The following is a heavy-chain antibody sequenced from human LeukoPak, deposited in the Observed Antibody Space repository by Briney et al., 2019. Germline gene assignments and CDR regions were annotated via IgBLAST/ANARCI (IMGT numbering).Heavy chain of an antibody. Sequence: GESLKISCKGSGYSFTSYWIGWVRQMPGKGLEWMGIICPGDSDTRYSPSFQGQVTISADKSISTAYLQWSSLKASDTAMYYCARQASAAAGTHNWFDPWGQGTLVTVSS. D-gene: IGHD6-13*01. CDR2: ICPGDSDT. CDR1: GYSFTSYW. CDR3: ARQASAAAGTHNWFDP. J-gene: IGHJ5*02. V-gene: IGHV5-51*01.